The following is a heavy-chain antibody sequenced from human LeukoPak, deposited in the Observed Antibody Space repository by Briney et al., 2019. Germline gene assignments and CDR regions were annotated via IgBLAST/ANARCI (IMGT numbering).Heavy chain of an antibody. V-gene: IGHV1-8*01. J-gene: IGHJ4*02. Sequence: ASVKVSCKASGYTFTSYDINWVRQATGQGLEWMGWMNPNSGNTGYEQKFKGRITMTRNTSTSTAYMELSSLRSEDTAVYYCARWDDYGDYGEDFDYWGQGTLVTVSS. D-gene: IGHD4-17*01. CDR2: MNPNSGNT. CDR1: GYTFTSYD. CDR3: ARWDDYGDYGEDFDY.